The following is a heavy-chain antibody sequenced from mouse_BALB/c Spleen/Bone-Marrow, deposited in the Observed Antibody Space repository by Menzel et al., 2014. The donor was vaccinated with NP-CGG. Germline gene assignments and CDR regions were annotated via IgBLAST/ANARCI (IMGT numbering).Heavy chain of an antibody. CDR3: ARVWYFDY. CDR2: INSNGGST. CDR1: GFTFSSYG. J-gene: IGHJ2*03. Sequence: EAQLAESGGGLVQPGGSLKLSCAASGFTFSSYGMSWVRQTPDKRLELVATINSNGGSTYYPDSMKGRFTISRDNAKNTLYLQMSSLKSEDTAMYYCARVWYFDYCGQGTSLTVPS. V-gene: IGHV5-6-3*01.